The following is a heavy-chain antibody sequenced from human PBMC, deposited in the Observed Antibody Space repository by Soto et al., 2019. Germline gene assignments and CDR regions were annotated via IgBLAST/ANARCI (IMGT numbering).Heavy chain of an antibody. J-gene: IGHJ6*02. V-gene: IGHV4-39*01. CDR1: GGSISSSSYY. CDR2: IYYSGST. D-gene: IGHD2-21*01. Sequence: PSETLSLTCTVSGGSISSSSYYWGWIRQPPGKGLEWIGSIYYSGSTYYNPSLKSRVTISVDTSKNQFSLKLSSVTAADTAVYYCASIGVYYYYGMDVWGQGTTVTVS. CDR3: ASIGVYYYYGMDV.